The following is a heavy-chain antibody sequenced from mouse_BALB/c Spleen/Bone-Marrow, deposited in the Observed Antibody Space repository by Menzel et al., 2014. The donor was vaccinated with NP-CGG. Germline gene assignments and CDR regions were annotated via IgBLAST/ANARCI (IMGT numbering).Heavy chain of an antibody. V-gene: IGHV1S22*01. Sequence: LQQSGSELVRPGASVKLSCKASGYTFXSYWMHWVKQRPGQGLEWIGNIYPGSGSTNYDEKFKSKATLTVDTSSSTAYMQLSSLTSEDSAVYCCTGGDYGHFDYWGQGTTLTVSS. D-gene: IGHD1-2*01. J-gene: IGHJ2*01. CDR1: GYTFXSYW. CDR3: TGGDYGHFDY. CDR2: IYPGSGST.